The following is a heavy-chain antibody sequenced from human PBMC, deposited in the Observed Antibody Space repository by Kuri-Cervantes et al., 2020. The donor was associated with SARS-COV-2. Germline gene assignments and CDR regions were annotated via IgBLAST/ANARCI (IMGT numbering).Heavy chain of an antibody. CDR3: AREGEYQLLYSSGIYYYGMDV. J-gene: IGHJ6*02. D-gene: IGHD2-2*02. Sequence: ASVKVSCKASGYTFIAHYMHWVRQAPGQGLEWMGWINPNSGGTNYAQKFQGRVTMTRDTSNSTAYMELSRLRSDDTAVYYCAREGEYQLLYSSGIYYYGMDVWGQGTTVTVSS. CDR1: GYTFIAHY. V-gene: IGHV1-2*02. CDR2: INPNSGGT.